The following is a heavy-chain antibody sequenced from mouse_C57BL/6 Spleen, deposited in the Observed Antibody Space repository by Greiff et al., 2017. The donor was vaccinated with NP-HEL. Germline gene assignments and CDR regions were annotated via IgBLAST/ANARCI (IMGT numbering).Heavy chain of an antibody. D-gene: IGHD4-1*01. Sequence: QVQLQQPGAELVRPGPSVKLSCKASGYTFTSYWMHWVKQRPGQGLEWIGVIDPSDSYTNYNQKFKGKATLTVDTSSSTAYMQLSSLTSDDSAVYYCARRTGSYWYDEVWGTGTTVTVSS. CDR3: ARRTGSYWYDEV. V-gene: IGHV1-59*01. J-gene: IGHJ1*03. CDR2: IDPSDSYT. CDR1: GYTFTSYW.